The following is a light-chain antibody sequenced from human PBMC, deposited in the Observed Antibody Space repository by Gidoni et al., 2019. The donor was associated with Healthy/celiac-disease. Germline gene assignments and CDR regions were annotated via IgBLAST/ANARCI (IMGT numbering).Light chain of an antibody. CDR2: GNS. Sequence: QSVLTQPPSVSGAPGQRVTISCTGSSSNIVAGYDVHWYQQLPGTAPKLPIYGNSNRPSGVPDRFSGSKSGTSASRAITGLQAEDEADYYCQSYDSSLSGHVVFGGGTKLTVL. V-gene: IGLV1-40*01. CDR3: QSYDSSLSGHVV. J-gene: IGLJ2*01. CDR1: SSNIVAGYD.